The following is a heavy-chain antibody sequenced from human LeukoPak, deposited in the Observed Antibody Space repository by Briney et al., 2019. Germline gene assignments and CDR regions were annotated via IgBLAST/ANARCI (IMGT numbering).Heavy chain of an antibody. D-gene: IGHD2-15*01. J-gene: IGHJ4*02. CDR3: ARDQRRYCSGGSCYVDY. CDR2: ISSSSSYI. V-gene: IGHV3-21*01. CDR1: GFDFSTYN. Sequence: GGSLRLSCAASGFDFSTYNMNCVRQAPGKGLEGVSSISSSSSYIYYADSVKGRFTISRDNAKNSMYLQMNSLRAEDTAVYYCARDQRRYCSGGSCYVDYWGQGTLVTVSS.